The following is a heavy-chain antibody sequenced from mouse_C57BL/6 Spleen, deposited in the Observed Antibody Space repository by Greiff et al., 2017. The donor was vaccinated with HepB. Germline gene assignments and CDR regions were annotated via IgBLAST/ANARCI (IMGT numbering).Heavy chain of an antibody. CDR1: GFTFSSYA. J-gene: IGHJ2*01. CDR3: ARDNYDGRYYFDY. CDR2: ISDGGSYT. D-gene: IGHD2-4*01. V-gene: IGHV5-4*01. Sequence: EVKVEESGGGLVKPGGSLKLSCAASGFTFSSYAMSWVRQTPEKRLEWVATISDGGSYTYYPDNVKGRFTISRDNAKNNLYLQMSHLKSEDTAMYYCARDNYDGRYYFDYWGQGTTLTVSS.